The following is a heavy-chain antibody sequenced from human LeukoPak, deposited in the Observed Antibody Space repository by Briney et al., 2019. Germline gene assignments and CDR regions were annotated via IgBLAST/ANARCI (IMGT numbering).Heavy chain of an antibody. CDR3: ATGGYCNFSTCHGNDY. Sequence: TGGSLRLSCAASGFTFSDYYMSWIRQAPGKGLEWVSYISSSGSTIYYADSVKGRFTISRDNAKNSLYLQMNNLRAEDTAVYYCATGGYCNFSTCHGNDYWGQGTLVTVSS. V-gene: IGHV3-11*01. J-gene: IGHJ4*02. CDR2: ISSSGSTI. D-gene: IGHD2-15*01. CDR1: GFTFSDYY.